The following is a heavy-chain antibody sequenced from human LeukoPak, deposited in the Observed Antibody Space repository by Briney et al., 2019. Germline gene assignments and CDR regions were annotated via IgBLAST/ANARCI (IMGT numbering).Heavy chain of an antibody. D-gene: IGHD3-9*01. J-gene: IGHJ4*02. Sequence: GGSLRLSCAASGFTFSSYAMSWVRQAPGKGLEWVSAISGSGGSTYYADSVKGRFTISRDKSKNTLYLQMNSLRAEDTAVYYCAKDRAREYYDILTGYASDYWGQGTLVTVSS. CDR2: ISGSGGST. V-gene: IGHV3-23*01. CDR3: AKDRAREYYDILTGYASDY. CDR1: GFTFSSYA.